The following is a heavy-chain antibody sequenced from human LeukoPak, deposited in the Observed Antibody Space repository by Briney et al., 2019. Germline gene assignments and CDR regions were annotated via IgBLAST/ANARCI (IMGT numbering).Heavy chain of an antibody. J-gene: IGHJ4*02. CDR1: GFTFSTYS. CDR2: ISSGGSYI. D-gene: IGHD2-15*01. V-gene: IGHV3-21*01. CDR3: AGRGCSDGLCHFDY. Sequence: GGSLRLSCTVSGFTFSTYSMNWVRQAPGKGLEWVSSISSGGSYIHSSDSVKGRFTISRDNAKNSLYLQMNSLRAEDTAVYYCAGRGCSDGLCHFDYWGQGTLVTVSS.